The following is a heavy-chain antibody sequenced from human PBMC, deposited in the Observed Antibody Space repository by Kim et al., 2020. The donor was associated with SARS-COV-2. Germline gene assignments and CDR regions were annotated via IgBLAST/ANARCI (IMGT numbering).Heavy chain of an antibody. CDR2: IYYSGST. J-gene: IGHJ3*02. CDR3: ARPMHGSGSYTTGAFDI. Sequence: SETLSLTCTVSGGSISSYYWSWIRQPPGKGLEWIGYIYYSGSTNYNPSLKSRVTISVDTSKNQFSLKLSSVTAADTAVYSRARPMHGSGSYTTGAFDIWG. CDR1: GGSISSYY. V-gene: IGHV4-59*01. D-gene: IGHD6-19*01.